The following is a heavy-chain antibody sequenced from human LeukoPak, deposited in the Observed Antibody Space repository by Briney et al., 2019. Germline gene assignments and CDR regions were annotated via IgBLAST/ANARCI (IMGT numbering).Heavy chain of an antibody. CDR2: ISSSGSTI. CDR1: GFTFSSYG. J-gene: IGHJ4*02. D-gene: IGHD3-22*01. CDR3: ARYYDKSGYYGRHDY. V-gene: IGHV3-48*04. Sequence: GGSLRLSCAASGFTFSSYGIHWVRQAPGKGLEWVSYISSSGSTIYYADSVKGRFTISRDNAKNSLYLQMNSLRAEDTAVYYCARYYDKSGYYGRHDYWGQGTLVSASS.